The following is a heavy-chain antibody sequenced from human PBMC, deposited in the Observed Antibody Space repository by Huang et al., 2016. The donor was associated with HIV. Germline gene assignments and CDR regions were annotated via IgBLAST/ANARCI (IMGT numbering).Heavy chain of an antibody. CDR1: GFTFSSYS. CDR2: ISRSSSYI. D-gene: IGHD3-22*01. Sequence: EVQLVESGGNLVKPGGSLRLSCAASGFTFSSYSMNWVRQAQGKGWEAVSSISRSSSYIYYADSVKGRFTSSRDNAKNSLYLQMSSLRAEDTAVYYCATAPPYYYDSSGYYYGQDYWGQGTLVTVSS. V-gene: IGHV3-21*01. J-gene: IGHJ4*02. CDR3: ATAPPYYYDSSGYYYGQDY.